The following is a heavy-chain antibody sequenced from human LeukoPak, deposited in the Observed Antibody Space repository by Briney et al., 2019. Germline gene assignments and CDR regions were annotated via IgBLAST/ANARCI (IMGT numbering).Heavy chain of an antibody. Sequence: GGSLRLSCAASGFTFSSYAMHWVRQAPGKGLEWVAVISYDGSNKYYADSVKGRFTISRDNSKDTLYLQINSLRVEDTAVYFCANLGYYDFGGNYLVFDNWGRETLVTISS. CDR1: GFTFSSYA. V-gene: IGHV3-30*07. CDR2: ISYDGSNK. J-gene: IGHJ4*02. D-gene: IGHD3-3*01. CDR3: ANLGYYDFGGNYLVFDN.